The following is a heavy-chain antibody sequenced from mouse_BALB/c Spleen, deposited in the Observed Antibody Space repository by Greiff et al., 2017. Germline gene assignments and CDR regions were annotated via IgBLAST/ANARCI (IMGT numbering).Heavy chain of an antibody. CDR2: IYPGSGST. J-gene: IGHJ1*01. V-gene: IGHV1S22*01. CDR3: TRSYGYWYFDV. Sequence: LLHPGLELVRPGASVKLSCKASGYTFTSYWMYWVKQRPGQGLEWIGNIYPGSGSTNYDEKFKSKATLTVDTSSSTAYMQLSSLTSEDSAVYYCTRSYGYWYFDVWGAGTTVTVSS. D-gene: IGHD1-1*01. CDR1: GYTFTSYW.